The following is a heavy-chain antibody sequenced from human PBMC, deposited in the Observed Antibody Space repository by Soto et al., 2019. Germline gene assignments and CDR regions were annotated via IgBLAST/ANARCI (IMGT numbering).Heavy chain of an antibody. V-gene: IGHV1-69*13. CDR2: IIPIFGTA. CDR3: ARALSFVADRTWAHTWFDP. Sequence: GASVKVSCKASGGTFSSYAISWVRQAPGQGLEWMGGIIPIFGTANYAQKFQGRVTITADESTSTAYMELSSLRSEDTAVYYCARALSFVADRTWAHTWFDPWGQGTLVTVSS. J-gene: IGHJ5*02. CDR1: GGTFSSYA. D-gene: IGHD6-6*01.